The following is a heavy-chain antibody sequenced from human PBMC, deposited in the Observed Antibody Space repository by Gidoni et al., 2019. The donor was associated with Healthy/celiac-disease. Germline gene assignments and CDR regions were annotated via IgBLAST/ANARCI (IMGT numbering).Heavy chain of an antibody. CDR1: GGSFSGYY. CDR2: INHSGST. V-gene: IGHV4-34*01. CDR3: ARAESSSPRFDY. Sequence: QVQLQQWGAGLLKPSEPLSLTCALYGGSFSGYYWSWIRPPPGKGLEWIGKINHSGSTNYNPSLKSRVTISVDTSKNQFSLKLSSVTAADTAGYYCARAESSSPRFDYWGQGTLVTVSA. J-gene: IGHJ4*02. D-gene: IGHD6-6*01.